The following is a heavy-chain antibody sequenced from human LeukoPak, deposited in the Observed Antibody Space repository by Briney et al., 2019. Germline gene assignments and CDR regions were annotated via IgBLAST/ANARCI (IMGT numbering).Heavy chain of an antibody. Sequence: PGGSLRLFCAASGFTVSTNYMSWVRQAPGMGLEWVSIIYSGDSTSYTDSVKGRFTISRDSSKNTLYLQMNSLRAEDTAVYFCAREAYYHDSSGYYYPDYWGQGTLVTVSS. D-gene: IGHD3-22*01. CDR2: IYSGDST. V-gene: IGHV3-66*02. CDR1: GFTVSTNY. J-gene: IGHJ4*02. CDR3: AREAYYHDSSGYYYPDY.